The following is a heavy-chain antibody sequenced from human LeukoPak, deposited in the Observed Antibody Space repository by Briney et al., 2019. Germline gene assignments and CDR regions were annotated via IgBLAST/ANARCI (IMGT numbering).Heavy chain of an antibody. CDR3: ARDSRAGTVY. CDR2: ISYDGSNK. Sequence: GRSLRLSCAASGFTFSSYAMHWVRQAPGKGLEWVAVISYDGSNKYYADSVKSRFTISRDNSKNTLYLQMNSLRAEDTAVYYCARDSRAGTVYWGQGTLVTVSS. J-gene: IGHJ4*02. V-gene: IGHV3-30*04. CDR1: GFTFSSYA. D-gene: IGHD6-19*01.